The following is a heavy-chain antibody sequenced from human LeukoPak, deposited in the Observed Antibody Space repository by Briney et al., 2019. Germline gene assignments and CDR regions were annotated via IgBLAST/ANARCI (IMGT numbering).Heavy chain of an antibody. CDR2: INHSGIT. CDR3: ARVDDV. V-gene: IGHV4-34*01. J-gene: IGHJ6*02. Sequence: SETLSLTCGVYGGSFSGHYWSWIRQPPGRGLEWIGEINHSGITNYNPSLESRVTISLDTSKNQFSLQLRSLTAADTAVYYCARVDDVWGQGTTVTVSS. CDR1: GGSFSGHY.